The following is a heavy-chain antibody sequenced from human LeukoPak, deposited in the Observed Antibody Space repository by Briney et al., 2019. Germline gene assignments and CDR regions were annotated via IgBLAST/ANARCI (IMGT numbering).Heavy chain of an antibody. V-gene: IGHV3-7*03. J-gene: IGHJ5*02. CDR1: GFTFSTYW. CDR2: IKQDGSEK. CDR3: ERDLGPFDP. D-gene: IGHD7-27*01. Sequence: PGGSLRLSCAASGFTFSTYWMSWVRRAPGKGLEWVAKIKQDGSEKYYVDSVKGRFTISRDNAKNSLYLQMNSLRAEDTPVYDCERDLGPFDPWGQGTLVTVSS.